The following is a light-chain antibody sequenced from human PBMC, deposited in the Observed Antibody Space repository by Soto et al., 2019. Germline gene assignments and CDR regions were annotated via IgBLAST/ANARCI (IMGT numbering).Light chain of an antibody. J-gene: IGKJ2*01. Sequence: DIQMTQSPSSLSASVGDRVTITCRASQTISTYLNWYQQKPGKAPKLLIYAASSLQSGVPSRFSGSGSGTEFTLTISSLQPEEFAIYYCQQSHGIPYTFGQGTKLEIK. V-gene: IGKV1-39*01. CDR1: QTISTY. CDR2: AAS. CDR3: QQSHGIPYT.